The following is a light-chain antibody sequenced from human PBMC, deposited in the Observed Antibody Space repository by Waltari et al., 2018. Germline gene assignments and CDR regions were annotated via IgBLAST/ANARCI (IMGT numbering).Light chain of an antibody. CDR3: QSYDTSLSVV. CDR2: GSS. V-gene: IGLV1-40*01. J-gene: IGLJ3*02. CDR1: GPNIGAGSA. Sequence: QSVLTQPPSVSGAPGPRVTISCTGSGPNIGAGSAVHWYQQLPRAAPKLLIYGSSTRPLGVPDRFFGSTSGTSASLTITGLQAEDEADYYCQSYDTSLSVVFGGGTKLTVL.